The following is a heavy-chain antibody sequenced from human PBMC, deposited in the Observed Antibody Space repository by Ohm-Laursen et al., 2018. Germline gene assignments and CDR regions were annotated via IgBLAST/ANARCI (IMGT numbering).Heavy chain of an antibody. D-gene: IGHD6-19*01. J-gene: IGHJ2*01. CDR3: ARSGQWSYNWYFDL. CDR2: ISSSGSTI. CDR1: GLTFSDYY. V-gene: IGHV3-11*04. Sequence: SLRLSCAASGLTFSDYYMSWIRQAPGKGLEWVSYISSSGSTIYYADSVKGRFTISRDNAKNTLYLQLNSLRAEDTAVYYCARSGQWSYNWYFDLWGRGTLVTVSS.